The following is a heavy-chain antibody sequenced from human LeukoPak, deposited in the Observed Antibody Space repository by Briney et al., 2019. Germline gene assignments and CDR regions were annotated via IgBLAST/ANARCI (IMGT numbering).Heavy chain of an antibody. V-gene: IGHV1-8*02. CDR1: GYTFTSYG. Sequence: AASVKVSCKASGYTFTSYGINWVRQATGQGLEWMGWMNPNSGNTGYAQKFQGRVTMTRNTSISTAYMELSSLRSEDTAVYYCARAGGSYYYYGMDVWGQGTTVTVSS. CDR3: ARAGGSYYYYGMDV. J-gene: IGHJ6*02. CDR2: MNPNSGNT. D-gene: IGHD1-26*01.